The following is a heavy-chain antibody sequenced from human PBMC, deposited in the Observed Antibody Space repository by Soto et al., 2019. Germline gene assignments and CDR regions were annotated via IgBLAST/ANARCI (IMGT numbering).Heavy chain of an antibody. D-gene: IGHD3-9*01. Sequence: LRLSCAASGFTFSSYAMSWVRQAPGKGLEWVSAISGSGGSTYYADSVKGRFTISRDNSKNTLYLQMNSLRAEDTAVYYCAKSPGLRYFDWLLSDPYYFDYRGQGTLVTVSS. CDR2: ISGSGGST. J-gene: IGHJ4*02. CDR1: GFTFSSYA. CDR3: AKSPGLRYFDWLLSDPYYFDY. V-gene: IGHV3-23*01.